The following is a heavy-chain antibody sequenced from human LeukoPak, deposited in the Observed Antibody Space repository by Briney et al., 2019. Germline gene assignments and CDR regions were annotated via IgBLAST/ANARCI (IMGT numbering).Heavy chain of an antibody. Sequence: GASVKVSCKASGHTFAAQYMHWVRQAPGQRLEWMGWINPNNGDTKYAQSFLGRVTMTRDTSTTTAYMELSSLRSDDTAVYFCASYPRSIPTPPFDYWGQGTLVTVSS. CDR1: GHTFAAQY. V-gene: IGHV1-2*02. CDR3: ASYPRSIPTPPFDY. D-gene: IGHD2-21*01. J-gene: IGHJ4*02. CDR2: INPNNGDT.